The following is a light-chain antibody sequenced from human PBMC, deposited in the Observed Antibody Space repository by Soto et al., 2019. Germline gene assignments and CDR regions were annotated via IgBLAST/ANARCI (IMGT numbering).Light chain of an antibody. V-gene: IGKV3-15*01. Sequence: EIFLTQSPATLSGSPGERATLSCRASQSVSSNLAWYQQKPGQAPRLLMYGASTRATGIPDRFTGSGSGTEFTLTISSLQSADFAVYFCQQYNNWARTFGPGTKVDI. CDR3: QQYNNWART. CDR1: QSVSSN. CDR2: GAS. J-gene: IGKJ1*01.